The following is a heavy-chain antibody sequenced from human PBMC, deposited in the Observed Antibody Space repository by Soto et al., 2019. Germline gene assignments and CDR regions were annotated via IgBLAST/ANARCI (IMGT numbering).Heavy chain of an antibody. V-gene: IGHV3-30-3*01. CDR2: ISYDGSNK. J-gene: IGHJ6*02. Sequence: QVQLVESGGGVVQPGRSLRLSCAASGFTFSSYAMHWVRQAPGKGLECVAVISYDGSNKYYADSVKGRFTISRDNSKNTLYLQMNSLRAEDTAVYYCARAAGYGGVGYYYYGMDVWGQGTTVTVSS. D-gene: IGHD4-17*01. CDR1: GFTFSSYA. CDR3: ARAAGYGGVGYYYYGMDV.